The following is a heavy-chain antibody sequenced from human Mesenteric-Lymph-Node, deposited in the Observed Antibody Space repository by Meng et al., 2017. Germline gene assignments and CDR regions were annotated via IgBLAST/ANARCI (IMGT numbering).Heavy chain of an antibody. J-gene: IGHJ6*02. CDR1: GFTFSRYW. V-gene: IGHV3-74*01. D-gene: IGHD1-26*01. CDR2: IKTDGSSA. CDR3: ARDLGGIYHHYGLDV. Sequence: GESLKISCAASGFTFSRYWMHWVRQAPGEGLVWVSRIKTDGSSASYADSVKGRITISRDNTKNTLYLQMNSLRAEDTAVYFCARDLGGIYHHYGLDVWGQGTSVTVSS.